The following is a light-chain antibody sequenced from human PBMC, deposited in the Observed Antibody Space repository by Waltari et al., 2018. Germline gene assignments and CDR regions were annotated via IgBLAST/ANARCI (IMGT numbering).Light chain of an antibody. J-gene: IGLJ2*01. CDR3: AEWDDSLNGVL. CDR1: SSNIGSNT. V-gene: IGLV1-44*01. CDR2: SNK. Sequence: QSVLTQPPSASWTPGQRVTISCSGRSSNIGSNTVNWYKQLPGTSPKLLIYSNKQRPSGVADRFSGSKSGTSASLAISGHQSDDEADYDCAEWDDSLNGVLVGGWTQLTVL.